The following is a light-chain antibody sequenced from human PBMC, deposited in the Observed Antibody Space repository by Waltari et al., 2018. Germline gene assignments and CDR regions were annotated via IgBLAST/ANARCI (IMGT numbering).Light chain of an antibody. CDR2: GAS. J-gene: IGKJ1*01. V-gene: IGKV3-15*01. Sequence: EIVMTQSPATLSVSPGEGATLSCRASQGINSDLAWYQHKPGQAPRRLIYGASTRAAVVPARFSGSGSGTEFTLTISSLQSEDFGVYYCQQSKIWPAFGQGTKVEIK. CDR1: QGINSD. CDR3: QQSKIWPA.